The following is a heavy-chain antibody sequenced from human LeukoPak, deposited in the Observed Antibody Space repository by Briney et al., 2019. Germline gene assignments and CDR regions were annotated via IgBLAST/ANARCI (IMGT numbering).Heavy chain of an antibody. V-gene: IGHV1-69*05. J-gene: IGHJ4*02. CDR3: ASPTTYYDSSGSTTEKYYFDY. CDR1: GGTFSSYA. Sequence: SVKVSCKASGGTFSSYAISWVRQAPGQGLEWMGGIIPIFGTANYAQKFQGRVAITTDESTSTAYMELSSLRSEDTAVYYCASPTTYYDSSGSTTEKYYFDYWGQGTLVTVSS. CDR2: IIPIFGTA. D-gene: IGHD3-22*01.